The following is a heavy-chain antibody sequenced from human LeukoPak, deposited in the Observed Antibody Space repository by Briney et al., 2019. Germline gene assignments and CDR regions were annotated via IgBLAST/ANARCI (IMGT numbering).Heavy chain of an antibody. V-gene: IGHV3-33*01. CDR2: IWYDGSNK. CDR1: GFTFSSYG. Sequence: GGSLRLSCAASGFTFSSYGMHWVRQAPGKGLEWVAVIWYDGSNKYYADSVKGRFTISRDSSKNTLYLQMNSLRADDTAVYYCARDPSSMTTVTSDFDYWGQGTLVTVSS. CDR3: ARDPSSMTTVTSDFDY. D-gene: IGHD4-17*01. J-gene: IGHJ4*02.